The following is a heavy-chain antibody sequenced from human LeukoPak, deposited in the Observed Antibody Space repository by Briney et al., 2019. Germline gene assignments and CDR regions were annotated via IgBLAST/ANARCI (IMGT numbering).Heavy chain of an antibody. V-gene: IGHV3-11*04. D-gene: IGHD2-2*01. J-gene: IGHJ4*02. CDR3: AIDGSRSTSYYLDY. CDR1: GFTFSDYY. CDR2: ISSSGSTI. Sequence: PGGSLRLSCAASGFTFSDYYMRWIRQAPGKGLEWVSYISSSGSTIYYADSVKGRFTISRDNAKNSLYLQMNSLRAEDTAVYFCAIDGSRSTSYYLDYRRQPTLPTVPS.